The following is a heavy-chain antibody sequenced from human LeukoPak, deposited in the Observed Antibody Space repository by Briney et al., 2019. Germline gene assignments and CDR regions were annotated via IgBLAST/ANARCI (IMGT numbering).Heavy chain of an antibody. CDR3: ASTIPAAMAQAFDI. D-gene: IGHD2-2*01. CDR1: GGSISSGDYY. CDR2: IYYSGST. J-gene: IGHJ3*02. V-gene: IGHV4-30-4*08. Sequence: SETLSLTCTVSGGSISSGDYYWRWIRQPPGKGLEWIGYIYYSGSTYYNPSLKSRVTISVDTSKNQFSLKLSSVTAADTAVYYCASTIPAAMAQAFDIWGQGTMVTVSS.